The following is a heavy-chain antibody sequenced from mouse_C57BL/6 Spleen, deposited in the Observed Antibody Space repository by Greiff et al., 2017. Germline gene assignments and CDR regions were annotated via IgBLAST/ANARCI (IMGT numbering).Heavy chain of an antibody. J-gene: IGHJ1*03. V-gene: IGHV14-2*01. Sequence: VQLQQSGAELVKPGASVKLSCTASGFNIKDDYMHWVKQRTEQGLEWIGRIDPEDGETKYAPKFQGKATITADTSSNPAYLQLSSLTSEDSPIYYCAPITTVIARWYFGVWGTGTTVTVSS. CDR3: APITTVIARWYFGV. CDR2: IDPEDGET. CDR1: GFNIKDDY. D-gene: IGHD1-1*01.